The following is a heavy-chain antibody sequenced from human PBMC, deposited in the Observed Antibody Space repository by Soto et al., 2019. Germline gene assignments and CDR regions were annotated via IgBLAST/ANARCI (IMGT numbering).Heavy chain of an antibody. D-gene: IGHD6-19*01. V-gene: IGHV4-59*01. J-gene: IGHJ4*02. Sequence: SETLSLTCTVSGGSIRRYYWSWIRQPPGKGLEWIGYIYYSGSTNYNPSLKSRVTISVDTSKNQFSLKLSSVTAADTAVYYCARAGSFDYWGQGTLVTVSS. CDR3: ARAGSFDY. CDR2: IYYSGST. CDR1: GGSIRRYY.